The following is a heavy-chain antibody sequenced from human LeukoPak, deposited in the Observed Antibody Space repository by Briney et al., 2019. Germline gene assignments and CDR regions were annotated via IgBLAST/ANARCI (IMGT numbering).Heavy chain of an antibody. CDR3: AKVHRYNFDY. D-gene: IGHD3-9*01. J-gene: IGHJ4*02. CDR1: GFTFSSYA. V-gene: IGHV3-23*01. CDR2: ISGSGGST. Sequence: PGGSLRLSCTASGFTFSSYAMSWVRQAPGKGLEWVSAISGSGGSTYYADSVKGRFTISRDDSKNTLYLQMNSLRAEDTAVYYCAKVHRYNFDYWGQGTLVTVSS.